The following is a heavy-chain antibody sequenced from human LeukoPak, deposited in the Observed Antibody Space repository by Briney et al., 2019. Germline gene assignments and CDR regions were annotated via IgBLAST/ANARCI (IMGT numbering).Heavy chain of an antibody. CDR3: ARDHIAVAGTFDY. D-gene: IGHD6-19*01. J-gene: IGHJ4*02. Sequence: PGRSLRLSCAASGFTFSSYATHWVRQAPGKGLEWVAVISYDGSNKYYADSVKGRFTISRDNSKNTLYLQMNSLRAEDTAVYYCARDHIAVAGTFDYWGQGTLVTVSS. CDR1: GFTFSSYA. V-gene: IGHV3-30-3*01. CDR2: ISYDGSNK.